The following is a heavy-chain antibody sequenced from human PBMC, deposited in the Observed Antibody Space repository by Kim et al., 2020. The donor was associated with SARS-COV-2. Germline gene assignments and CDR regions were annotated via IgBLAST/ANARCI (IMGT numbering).Heavy chain of an antibody. Sequence: SETLSLTCTVSGGSISSYYWSWIRQPPGKGLEWIGYIYYSGSTNYNPSLKSRVTISVDTSKNQFSLKLSSVTAADTAVYYCARSSHYDFWSGYRLDHYYYGMDVWGQGTTVTVSS. CDR2: IYYSGST. V-gene: IGHV4-59*13. CDR3: ARSSHYDFWSGYRLDHYYYGMDV. CDR1: GGSISSYY. D-gene: IGHD3-3*01. J-gene: IGHJ6*02.